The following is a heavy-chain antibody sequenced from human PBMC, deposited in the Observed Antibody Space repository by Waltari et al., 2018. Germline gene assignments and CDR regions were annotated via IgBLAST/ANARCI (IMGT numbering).Heavy chain of an antibody. D-gene: IGHD3-10*01. CDR2: ITGNGGAI. CDR3: ARGAWSGNLFSPLDL. Sequence: EVQLVESGGGLVQPGGSLGLSWAGSGLTRGCYLLHWVRQAPGKGLESVSSITGNGGAIYYTDSVKDRFIVSIDSSKNTLYLQMDSLRPDDTAVYYCARGAWSGNLFSPLDLWGQGTLVTVSS. V-gene: IGHV3-64*07. J-gene: IGHJ5*02. CDR1: GLTRGCYL.